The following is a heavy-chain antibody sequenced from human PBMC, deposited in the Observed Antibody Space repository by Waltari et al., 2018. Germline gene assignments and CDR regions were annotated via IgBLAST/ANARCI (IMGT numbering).Heavy chain of an antibody. V-gene: IGHV3-48*04. J-gene: IGHJ4*02. D-gene: IGHD2-15*01. CDR2: ISSSSSTI. CDR3: ARPPRGRHCSGGSCYLDY. CDR1: GFTFSSYS. Sequence: EVQLVESGGGLVQPGGSLRLSCAASGFTFSSYSMNWVRQAPGKGLEWVSYISSSSSTIYYAYSVKGRFTISRDNAKNSLYLQMNSLRAEDTAVYYCARPPRGRHCSGGSCYLDYWGQGTLVTVSS.